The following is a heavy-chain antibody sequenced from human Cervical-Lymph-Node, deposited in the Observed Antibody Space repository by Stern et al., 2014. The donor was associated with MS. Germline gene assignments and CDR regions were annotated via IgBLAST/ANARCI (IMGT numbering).Heavy chain of an antibody. CDR3: ARGGVIYTQDRNGFDV. J-gene: IGHJ3*01. CDR2: IYPSGST. Sequence: QVQLQESGSGQAKPSQTLSLTCAVSGGSISSGGSSWNWIRQPPGKGLEWIGFIYPSGSTYYYPSLQGRVFISVDTSKNQFALNLSFVTAADTAVYYCARGGVIYTQDRNGFDVWGQGTMVTVSS. D-gene: IGHD2-21*01. CDR1: GGSISSGGSS. V-gene: IGHV4-30-2*01.